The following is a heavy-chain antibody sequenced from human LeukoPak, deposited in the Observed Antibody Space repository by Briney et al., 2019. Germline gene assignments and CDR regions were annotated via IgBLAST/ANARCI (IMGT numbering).Heavy chain of an antibody. D-gene: IGHD6-13*01. CDR1: GFNFIKYW. V-gene: IGHV3-7*01. CDR2: IKDDGSQK. J-gene: IGHJ5*02. CDR3: ARDTSRGFDP. Sequence: GGSLRLSCAPSGFNFIKYWMTWVRQVPGKGLEWVANIKDDGSQKYYVDSVKGRFTISRDNGKKSLYLQMNSLRGEDTAVYYCARDTSRGFDPWGQGTLVTVSS.